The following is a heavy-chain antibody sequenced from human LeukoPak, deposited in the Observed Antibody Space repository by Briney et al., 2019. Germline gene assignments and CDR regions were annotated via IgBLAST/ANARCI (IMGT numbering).Heavy chain of an antibody. V-gene: IGHV3-48*01. CDR1: GFTFSSYS. CDR2: ISSSSSTI. CDR3: AKGVVVVVAAMYNWFDP. J-gene: IGHJ5*02. Sequence: GGSLRLSCAASGFTFSSYSMNWVRQAPGKGLEWVSYISSSSSTIYYADSVKGRFTISRDNAKNSLYLQMNSLRAEDTAVYYCAKGVVVVVAAMYNWFDPWGQGTLVTVSS. D-gene: IGHD2-15*01.